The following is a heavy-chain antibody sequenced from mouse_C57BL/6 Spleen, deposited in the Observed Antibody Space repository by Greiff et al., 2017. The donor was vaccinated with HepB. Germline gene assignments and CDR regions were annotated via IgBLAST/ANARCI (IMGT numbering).Heavy chain of an antibody. V-gene: IGHV1-55*01. CDR2: IYPGSGST. D-gene: IGHD2-2*01. Sequence: QVQLQQPGAELVKPGASVKMSCKASGYTFTSYWITWVKQRPGQGLEWIGDIYPGSGSTNYNEKFKSKATLTVDTASSTAYMQLSSLTSEDSAVYYCAREGGGYTWYFDVWGTGTTVTVSS. J-gene: IGHJ1*03. CDR3: AREGGGYTWYFDV. CDR1: GYTFTSYW.